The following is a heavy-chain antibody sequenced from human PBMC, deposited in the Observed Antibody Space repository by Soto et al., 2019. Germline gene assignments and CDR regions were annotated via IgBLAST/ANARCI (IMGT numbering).Heavy chain of an antibody. Sequence: SETLSLTCAVSGGSISSYYWSWIRQPPGKGLEWIGYIYYSGSTNYNPSLKSRVTISVDTSKNQFSLKLSSVTAADTAVYYCARSPQSRGAPWWFDPRGQRTPVTGSS. J-gene: IGHJ5*02. CDR3: ARSPQSRGAPWWFDP. V-gene: IGHV4-59*01. CDR1: GGSISSYY. CDR2: IYYSGST. D-gene: IGHD3-10*01.